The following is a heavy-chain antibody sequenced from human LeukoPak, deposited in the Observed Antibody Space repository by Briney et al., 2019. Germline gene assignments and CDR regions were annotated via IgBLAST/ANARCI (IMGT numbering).Heavy chain of an antibody. V-gene: IGHV1-2*02. J-gene: IGHJ4*02. CDR2: INPNTSAT. CDR1: GYTFTGYY. Sequence: SVKVSCKPSGYTFTGYYLHWVRQAPGQGLEWMGWINPNTSATIYAEKLQGRVTMTRDTSIDTAYMEMRSLRSDDTAVYYCARDRVGSGWPRPWYFEFWGQGTLITVSS. D-gene: IGHD6-19*01. CDR3: ARDRVGSGWPRPWYFEF.